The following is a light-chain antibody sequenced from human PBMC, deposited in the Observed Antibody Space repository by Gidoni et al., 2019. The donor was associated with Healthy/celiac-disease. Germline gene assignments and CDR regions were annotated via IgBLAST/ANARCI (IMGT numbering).Light chain of an antibody. CDR3: QVWDSSSDHWV. CDR2: YDS. J-gene: IGLJ3*02. V-gene: IGLV3-21*04. CDR1: NIGSKR. Sequence: SYVLTQPLSVSVAPGKTARITCGGNNIGSKRVHWYQQKPGQAPVLVIYYDSDRPSGIPERFSGSNSENTATLTISRVEAGDEADYYCQVWDSSSDHWVFGGGTKLTVL.